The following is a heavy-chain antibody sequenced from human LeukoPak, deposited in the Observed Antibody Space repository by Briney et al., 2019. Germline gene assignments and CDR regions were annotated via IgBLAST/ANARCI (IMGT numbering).Heavy chain of an antibody. Sequence: ASVKVSCKASGGTFSSYAISWVRQAPGQGLEWMGRIIPILGIANYAQKLQGRVTMTTGTSTSTAYMELRSLRSDDTAVYYCARNSRLYDYWGQGTLVTVSS. CDR2: IIPILGIA. D-gene: IGHD2/OR15-2a*01. J-gene: IGHJ4*02. V-gene: IGHV1-69*04. CDR1: GGTFSSYA. CDR3: ARNSRLYDY.